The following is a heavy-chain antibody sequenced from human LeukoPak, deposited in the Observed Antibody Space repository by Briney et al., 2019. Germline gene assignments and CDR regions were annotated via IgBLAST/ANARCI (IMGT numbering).Heavy chain of an antibody. V-gene: IGHV3-7*03. Sequence: GGSLRLSCAASGFTFNSYWMTWVRQAPGKGLEWVADIKQDGSDKYYAGSVKGRFTISRDNAKNSLYLQMNSLKAEDTAVYFCARYNSAWKTDDYWGQGTLVTVSS. CDR1: GFTFNSYW. CDR2: IKQDGSDK. D-gene: IGHD6-19*01. CDR3: ARYNSAWKTDDY. J-gene: IGHJ4*02.